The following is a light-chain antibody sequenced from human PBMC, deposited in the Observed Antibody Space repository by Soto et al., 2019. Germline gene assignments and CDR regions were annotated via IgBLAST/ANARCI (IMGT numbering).Light chain of an antibody. CDR1: QDISNY. J-gene: IGKJ2*01. Sequence: DIQMTQSPSSLSASVGYRVTIACRASQDISNYLAWYQQKPGKVPKLLIFATSTLQSGVPARFSGSGSGTDFTLTISSLQPEDVATYYCQKYDSAPFSFGQGTKLEI. CDR3: QKYDSAPFS. CDR2: ATS. V-gene: IGKV1-27*01.